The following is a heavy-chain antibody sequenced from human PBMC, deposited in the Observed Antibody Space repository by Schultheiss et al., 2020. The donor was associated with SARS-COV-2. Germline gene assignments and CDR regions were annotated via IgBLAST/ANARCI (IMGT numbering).Heavy chain of an antibody. J-gene: IGHJ6*02. CDR1: GFTFSSYG. CDR3: ARVDRSSGGYYYGMDV. Sequence: GGSLRLSCAASGFTFSSYGMHWVRQAPGKGLEWVSTMSGSGGATYYADSVKGRFTISRDNAMNTLYLQMNSLRAEDTAVYYCARVDRSSGGYYYGMDVWGQGTTVTVAS. V-gene: IGHV3-21*01. CDR2: MSGSGGAT. D-gene: IGHD6-6*01.